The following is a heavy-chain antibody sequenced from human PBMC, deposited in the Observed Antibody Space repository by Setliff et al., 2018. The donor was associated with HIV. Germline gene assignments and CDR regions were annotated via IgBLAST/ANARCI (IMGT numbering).Heavy chain of an antibody. CDR1: DYTFSTYG. Sequence: GASVKVSCKASDYTFSTYGINWVRQAPGQGLEWMGWINTYKGNTNYAQKFQGRVTMTTVTSTSTAYMEMSSLRSEDTALYYCARVQMNSGWYIDYWGQGTLVTVSS. V-gene: IGHV1-18*04. CDR3: ARVQMNSGWYIDY. CDR2: INTYKGNT. D-gene: IGHD6-13*01. J-gene: IGHJ4*02.